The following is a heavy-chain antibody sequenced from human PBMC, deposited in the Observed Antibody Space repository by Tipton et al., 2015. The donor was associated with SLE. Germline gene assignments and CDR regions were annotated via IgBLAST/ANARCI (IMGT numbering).Heavy chain of an antibody. J-gene: IGHJ3*02. CDR3: AKSIVVSGAIEEVSDI. CDR2: ITWNSDKV. V-gene: IGHV3-9*01. CDR1: GFTFDNYA. D-gene: IGHD2-2*01. Sequence: RSLRLSCAASGFTFGSGFTFDNYAMYWVRQVPGKGLEWVSGITWNSDKVDYAESVKGRFTISRDNAKDSLYLQMNSLRSEDTALYYCAKSIVVSGAIEEVSDIWGQGTMVTVSS.